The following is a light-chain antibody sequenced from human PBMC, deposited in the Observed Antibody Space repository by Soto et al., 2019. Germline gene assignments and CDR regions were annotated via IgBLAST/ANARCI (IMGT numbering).Light chain of an antibody. CDR2: AAS. Sequence: EVVLTQSPGTLSLSPGERTTLSCRASQSVSSSYLAWYQQKPGQAPRLLIYAASSRATGIPDRFSGSGSGTDFTLTISRLEPEDFAVYYCQQYGRSRWTFGQGTNVDIK. J-gene: IGKJ1*01. V-gene: IGKV3-20*01. CDR3: QQYGRSRWT. CDR1: QSVSSSY.